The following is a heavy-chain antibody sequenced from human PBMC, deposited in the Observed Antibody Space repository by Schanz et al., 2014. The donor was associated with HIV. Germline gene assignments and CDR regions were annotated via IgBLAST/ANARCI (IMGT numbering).Heavy chain of an antibody. V-gene: IGHV3-30*18. CDR2: ISYDAVNK. CDR3: AKPEYDSSGNSQTHFDY. D-gene: IGHD3-22*01. CDR1: GFTFDSYG. Sequence: QVQLVESGGGVVQPGRSLRLSCAASGFTFDSYGIHWVRQAPGKGPEWVAVISYDAVNKFYADSVKGRFTISRDNSKNTLYLQMTTLRIDDTAVYYCAKPEYDSSGNSQTHFDYWGQGTLVSVSS. J-gene: IGHJ4*02.